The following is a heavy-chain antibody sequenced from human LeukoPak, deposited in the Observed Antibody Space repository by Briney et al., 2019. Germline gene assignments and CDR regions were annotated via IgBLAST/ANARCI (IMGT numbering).Heavy chain of an antibody. V-gene: IGHV3-48*04. CDR2: INSAGHTI. D-gene: IGHD6-19*01. CDR3: VRDSLAVSNGLDI. CDR1: GFTLSRYS. J-gene: IGHJ3*02. Sequence: GGSLRLSCAASGFTLSRYSMNWVRQVPGKGLEWTAYINSAGHTIYYADFVKGRFAISRDSTKNSLFLQMTSLRVEGTAVYFCVRDSLAVSNGLDIWGQGTTVIVSS.